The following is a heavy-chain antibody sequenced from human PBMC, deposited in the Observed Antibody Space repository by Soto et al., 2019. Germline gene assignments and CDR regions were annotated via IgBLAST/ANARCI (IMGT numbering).Heavy chain of an antibody. Sequence: SETLSLTCPVSGGSISSGGYYWSWIRQHPGKGLEWIGYIYYSGSTYYNPSLKSRVTISVDTSKNQFSLKLSSVTAADTAVYYCAREWNKPYYFDYWGQGTLVTVSS. CDR2: IYYSGST. J-gene: IGHJ4*02. CDR1: GGSISSGGYY. CDR3: AREWNKPYYFDY. D-gene: IGHD1-1*01. V-gene: IGHV4-31*03.